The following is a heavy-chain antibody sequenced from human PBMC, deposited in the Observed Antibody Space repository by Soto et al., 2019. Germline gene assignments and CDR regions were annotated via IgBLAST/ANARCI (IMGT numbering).Heavy chain of an antibody. Sequence: QVQLQESGPGLVKPSETLSLICTVSGGSISSKYWNWIRQPPGKGLEWIGYIYYTGSTNYNPSLTSRVTMSVETSKNQFSLKLTSVTAEDTAIYYCASTHFIAAAIDSWGQGKLVTVSS. J-gene: IGHJ5*01. V-gene: IGHV4-59*01. D-gene: IGHD6-13*01. CDR3: ASTHFIAAAIDS. CDR2: IYYTGST. CDR1: GGSISSKY.